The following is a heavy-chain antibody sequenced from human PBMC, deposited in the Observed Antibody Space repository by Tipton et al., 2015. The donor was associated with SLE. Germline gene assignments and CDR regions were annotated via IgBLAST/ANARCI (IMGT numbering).Heavy chain of an antibody. CDR1: DGSIISSSYY. V-gene: IGHV4-39*07. CDR3: ASSFPSPLNSYGQGTFDY. CDR2: FYYSGSN. Sequence: TLSLTCTVSDGSIISSSYYWGWIRQPPGKGLEWIGSFYYSGSNYYNPSLKSRATISVDTSKNQFSLRLSSVTAVDTAVYYCASSFPSPLNSYGQGTFDYWGQGTLVTVSS. J-gene: IGHJ4*02. D-gene: IGHD5-18*01.